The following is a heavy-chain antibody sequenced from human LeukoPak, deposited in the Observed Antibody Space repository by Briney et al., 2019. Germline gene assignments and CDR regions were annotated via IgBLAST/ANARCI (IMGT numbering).Heavy chain of an antibody. CDR3: GRFTRSGDSVY. Sequence: GGSLRLSCAASGFTFSSYWMSWVRQAPGKGLEWVANIEQDGSEKQYVDSVKGRFAISRDNAENSLYLQMNSLKAEDTAVYYCGRFTRSGDSVYWGQGTLVTVSS. CDR1: GFTFSSYW. CDR2: IEQDGSEK. V-gene: IGHV3-7*04. J-gene: IGHJ4*02. D-gene: IGHD7-27*01.